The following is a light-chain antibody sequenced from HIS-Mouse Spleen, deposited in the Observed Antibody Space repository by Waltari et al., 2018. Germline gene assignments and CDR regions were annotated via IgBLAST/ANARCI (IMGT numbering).Light chain of an antibody. CDR2: STN. Sequence: QTVVTQEPSISVSPGGTVTLTCGLSSGPVPTSYYPSWYHQTPGQAPRTLIYSTNTRSSGVPDRFSGSILGNKAALTITGAQADDESDYYCVLYMGSGIWVFGGGTKLTVL. CDR1: SGPVPTSYY. V-gene: IGLV8-61*01. CDR3: VLYMGSGIWV. J-gene: IGLJ3*02.